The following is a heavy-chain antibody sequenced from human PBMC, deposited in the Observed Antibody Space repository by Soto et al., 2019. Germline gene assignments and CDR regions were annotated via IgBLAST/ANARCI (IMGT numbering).Heavy chain of an antibody. CDR1: GGSFSGYY. Sequence: QVQLQQWGAGLLKPSETLSLTCAVYGGSFSGYYWSWIRQPPGKGLEWMGEINHSGSTNYNPSLKSRVTISVDTSKNQFSRKLSSVTAADTAVYYCARGGYCSGGSGYSNWFDPWGQGTLVTVSS. J-gene: IGHJ5*02. D-gene: IGHD2-15*01. CDR2: INHSGST. CDR3: ARGGYCSGGSGYSNWFDP. V-gene: IGHV4-34*01.